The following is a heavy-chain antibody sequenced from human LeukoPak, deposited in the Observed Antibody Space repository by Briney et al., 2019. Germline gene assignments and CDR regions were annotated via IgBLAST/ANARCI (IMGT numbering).Heavy chain of an antibody. V-gene: IGHV4-61*02. CDR1: GGSISSGSYY. J-gene: IGHJ3*02. CDR2: IYTSGST. D-gene: IGHD1-20*01. CDR3: ARERVYNWNALGAFDM. Sequence: KTSETLSLTCTVSGGSISSGSYYWSWIRQPAGKGLEWIGRIYTSGSTNYNPSLKSRVTISVDTSKNQFSLKLSSVTAADTAVYYCARERVYNWNALGAFDMWGQGTMVTVSS.